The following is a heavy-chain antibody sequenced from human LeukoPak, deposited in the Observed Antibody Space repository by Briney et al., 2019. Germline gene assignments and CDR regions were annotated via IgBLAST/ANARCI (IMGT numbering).Heavy chain of an antibody. J-gene: IGHJ4*02. V-gene: IGHV4-59*01. Sequence: SETLSLTCTVSGGSISSYYWSWIRQPPGKGLEWIGYIYYSGSTNYNPSLKSRVTISVDTSKNQFSLKLSSVTAADTAVYYCARGRYGDYDDYWGQGTLVTVSS. D-gene: IGHD4-17*01. CDR3: ARGRYGDYDDY. CDR1: GGSISSYY. CDR2: IYYSGST.